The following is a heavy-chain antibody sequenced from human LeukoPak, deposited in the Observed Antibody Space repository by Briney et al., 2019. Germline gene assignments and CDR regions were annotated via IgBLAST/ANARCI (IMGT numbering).Heavy chain of an antibody. J-gene: IGHJ5*02. CDR3: ARLIVVVPAATFWFDP. CDR2: IYYSGST. CDR1: VGSISSGGYY. Sequence: SETMSLTCTVSVGSISSGGYYWSWIRQPPGKGLEWIGYIYYSGSTYYNPSLKSRVTISVDTSKNQFSLTLSSVTAADTAVYYCARLIVVVPAATFWFDPWGQGTLVTVSS. V-gene: IGHV4-31*03. D-gene: IGHD2-2*01.